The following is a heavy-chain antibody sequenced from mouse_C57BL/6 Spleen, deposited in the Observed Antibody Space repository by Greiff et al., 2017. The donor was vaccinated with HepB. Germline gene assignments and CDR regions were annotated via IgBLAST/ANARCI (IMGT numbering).Heavy chain of an antibody. D-gene: IGHD1-1*01. CDR3: TLSYGFAY. Sequence: VQLKQSGAELVRPGASVKLSCTASGFNIKDDYMHWVKQRPEQGLEWIGWIDPENGDTEYASKFQGKATRTADTSSNTAYLQLSSLTSEDTAVYYCTLSYGFAYGGQGTMVTVSA. J-gene: IGHJ3*01. CDR1: GFNIKDDY. CDR2: IDPENGDT. V-gene: IGHV14-4*01.